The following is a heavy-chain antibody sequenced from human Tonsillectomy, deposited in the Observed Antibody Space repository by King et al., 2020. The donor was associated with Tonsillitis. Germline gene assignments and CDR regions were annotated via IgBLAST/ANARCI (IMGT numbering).Heavy chain of an antibody. CDR3: AKDSGEYYDCPYGMDV. D-gene: IGHD3-3*01. Sequence: VQLVESGGGVVQPGGSLRLSCAASGFTFSSYGMHWVRQAPDKGLEWVAFIRYDTSNKYYADSLKGRFTISRDKSKNTLYLEMNSLRAEDTAVYYCAKDSGEYYDCPYGMDVWGQGTTVTVSS. V-gene: IGHV3-30*02. CDR2: IRYDTSNK. CDR1: GFTFSSYG. J-gene: IGHJ6*02.